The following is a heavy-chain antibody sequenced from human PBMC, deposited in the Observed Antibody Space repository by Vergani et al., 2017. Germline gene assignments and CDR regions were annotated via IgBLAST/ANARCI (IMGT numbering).Heavy chain of an antibody. Sequence: QITLKESRPTLVKPTQTLTLTCTLSGFSLTTPGVGVAWIRQPPGNALEWLAIIYWNDDVHYRPSLNNRLTITKETAKNQVVLTMTKLDPVDTRKFYCAREGGRAAGYFDLGGPGSLVTVSS. CDR2: IYWNDDV. V-gene: IGHV2-5*01. J-gene: IGHJ4*02. CDR3: AREGGRAAGYFDL. CDR1: GFSLTTPGVG. D-gene: IGHD6-13*01.